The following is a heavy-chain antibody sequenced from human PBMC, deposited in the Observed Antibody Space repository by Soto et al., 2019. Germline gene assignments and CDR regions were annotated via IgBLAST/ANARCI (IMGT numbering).Heavy chain of an antibody. Sequence: ESGGGVVQPGRSLRLSCAASGFIFSTYGMHCVRQAPGKGLEWLSVISYDGNNKYYADSVKGRFTISRDNSKNTLWLQMDSLRTEDTAVYYCAKDLLLTTITTVGDWGQGTLVTVSS. CDR3: AKDLLLTTITTVGD. J-gene: IGHJ4*02. CDR2: ISYDGNNK. CDR1: GFIFSTYG. D-gene: IGHD4-17*01. V-gene: IGHV3-30*18.